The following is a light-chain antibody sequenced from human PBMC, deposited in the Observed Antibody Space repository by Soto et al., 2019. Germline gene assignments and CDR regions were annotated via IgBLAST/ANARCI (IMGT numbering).Light chain of an antibody. Sequence: QSVPTQPPSVSGAPGQRVSISCTGSSSNIGARYAVHWYHQLPGTAPKLLIYDNNHRPSGVPDRFSDSKSGTSASLAITGLRAEDEADYYCQSYDSSLSGWVFGGGTKVTVL. CDR1: SSNIGARYA. CDR2: DNN. V-gene: IGLV1-40*01. J-gene: IGLJ3*02. CDR3: QSYDSSLSGWV.